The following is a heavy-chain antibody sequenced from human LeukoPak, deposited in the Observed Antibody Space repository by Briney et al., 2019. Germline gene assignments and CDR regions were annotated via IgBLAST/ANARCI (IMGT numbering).Heavy chain of an antibody. Sequence: PGGSLRLSCAASGFSFSTHWMHWVRHAQAQGLVGVAQINSDGSRTSYADSVKGRFTISRDNAKNTLYLEMISLRAEDTAVYYCGSLTVVARDHWGQGTLVTVSS. CDR1: GFSFSTHW. V-gene: IGHV3-74*01. J-gene: IGHJ4*02. D-gene: IGHD3-22*01. CDR2: INSDGSRT. CDR3: GSLTVVARDH.